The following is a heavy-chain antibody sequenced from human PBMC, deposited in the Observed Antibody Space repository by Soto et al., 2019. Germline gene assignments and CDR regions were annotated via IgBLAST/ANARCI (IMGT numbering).Heavy chain of an antibody. CDR1: ADTFSSSA. CDR2: IIPFFHAA. J-gene: IGHJ6*02. CDR3: ARDLISNYHYYGMDV. V-gene: IGHV1-69*01. Sequence: QVQLVQSGAEVTKPGSSVKVCCEASADTFSSSAFSWVRQAPGQGLEWMGGIIPFFHAANYAQRFQGRVTITADESTSTVYMELSSLRSEDTALYYCARDLISNYHYYGMDVWGQGTTVTVSS.